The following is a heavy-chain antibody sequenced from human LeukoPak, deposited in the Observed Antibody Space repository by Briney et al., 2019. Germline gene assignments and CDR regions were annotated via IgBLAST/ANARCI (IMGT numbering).Heavy chain of an antibody. Sequence: PGGSLRLSCAASGFTFSSYNMNWVRQAPGKGLEWVSSISSSSSYIYYADSVKGRFTISRGNAKNSLYLQMNSLRAEDTALYHCARGDTAMTIWGQGTLVTVSS. CDR2: ISSSSSYI. V-gene: IGHV3-21*04. D-gene: IGHD5-18*01. CDR1: GFTFSSYN. J-gene: IGHJ4*02. CDR3: ARGDTAMTI.